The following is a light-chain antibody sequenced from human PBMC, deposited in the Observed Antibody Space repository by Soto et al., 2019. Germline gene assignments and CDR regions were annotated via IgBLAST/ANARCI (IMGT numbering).Light chain of an antibody. J-gene: IGKJ4*01. CDR3: QQRSNWPLT. CDR2: DAS. Sequence: DIVLTQSPSTLSLSLGERVTLSCRASQSVGSSLAWYQQKPGQAPRLLIYDASNRDTGIPARFSGSGSGTEFTLTISSLQPEDFAAYYCQQRSNWPLTFGGGTKVDIK. CDR1: QSVGSS. V-gene: IGKV3-11*01.